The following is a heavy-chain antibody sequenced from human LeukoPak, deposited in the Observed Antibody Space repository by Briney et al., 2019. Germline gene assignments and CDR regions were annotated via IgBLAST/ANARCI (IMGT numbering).Heavy chain of an antibody. CDR3: TTELGLSFGVRYFDH. J-gene: IGHJ4*02. Sequence: PGGSLRLSCAASGFTFSNAWMSWVRQAPGKGLEWVGHIKSKIDGETTGYAAPVKGRFTISRDDSKNMLYLQMNSLKTEDTAVYYCTTELGLSFGVRYFDHWGQGTSATVSS. V-gene: IGHV3-15*01. D-gene: IGHD3-10*01. CDR1: GFTFSNAW. CDR2: IKSKIDGETT.